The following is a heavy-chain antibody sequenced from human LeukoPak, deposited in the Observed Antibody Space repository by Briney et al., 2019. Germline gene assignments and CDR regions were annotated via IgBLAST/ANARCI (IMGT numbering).Heavy chain of an antibody. CDR2: INHSGST. D-gene: IGHD6-25*01. CDR1: GGSFSGYY. CDR3: ARVDIAAGFDY. Sequence: SETLSLTCAVYGGSFSGYYWSWIRQPPGKGLEWMGEINHSGSTNYNPSLKSRVTISVDTSKNQFSLKLSSVTAADTAVYYCARVDIAAGFDYWGQGTLVTVSS. J-gene: IGHJ4*02. V-gene: IGHV4-34*01.